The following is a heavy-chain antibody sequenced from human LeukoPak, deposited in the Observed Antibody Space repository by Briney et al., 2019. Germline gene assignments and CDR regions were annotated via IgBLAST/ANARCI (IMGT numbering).Heavy chain of an antibody. Sequence: ASMKVSCKASGYTFTGYYMHWVRQAPGQGLEWMGWINHNSGGTNYAQKFQGRVTMTRDTSISTAYMELSRLRSDDTAVYYCARVRGSRYDILTGDYDFDPWGQGTLVTVSS. J-gene: IGHJ5*02. D-gene: IGHD3-9*01. CDR1: GYTFTGYY. V-gene: IGHV1-2*02. CDR3: ARVRGSRYDILTGDYDFDP. CDR2: INHNSGGT.